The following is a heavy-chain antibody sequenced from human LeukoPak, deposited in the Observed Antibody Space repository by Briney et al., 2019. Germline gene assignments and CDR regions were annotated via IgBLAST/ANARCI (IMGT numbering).Heavy chain of an antibody. J-gene: IGHJ5*01. CDR3: ARGLWFDY. Sequence: PSETLSLTCAVYGGSFSGYYWSWIRQPPGKGLEWIGYIYYSGSTNYSPSLKSRVTISVDTSKNQFSLKLSSVTAADTAVHYCARGLWFDYWGQGTLVTVSS. V-gene: IGHV4-59*08. CDR1: GGSFSGYY. CDR2: IYYSGST.